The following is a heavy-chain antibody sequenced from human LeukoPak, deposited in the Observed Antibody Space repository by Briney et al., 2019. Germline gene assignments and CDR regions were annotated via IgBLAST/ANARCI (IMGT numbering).Heavy chain of an antibody. D-gene: IGHD3-22*01. J-gene: IGHJ4*02. CDR1: GYSISSGYY. CDR2: IYHSGST. V-gene: IGHV4-38-2*02. Sequence: PSETLSLTCTVSGYSISSGYYWGWIRQPPGKGLEWIRSIYHSGSTYYNPSLKSRVTISVDTSKNQFSLKLSSVTAADTAVYYCARHGFSSGYYYPRHRTWCGFDYWGQGTLVTVSS. CDR3: ARHGFSSGYYYPRHRTWCGFDY.